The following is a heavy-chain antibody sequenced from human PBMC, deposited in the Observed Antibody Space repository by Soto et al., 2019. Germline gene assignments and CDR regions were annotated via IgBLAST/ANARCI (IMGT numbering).Heavy chain of an antibody. D-gene: IGHD2-15*01. CDR3: AREVSGNIVVVVAARNDAFDI. CDR2: IDPSDSYT. J-gene: IGHJ3*02. V-gene: IGHV5-10-1*01. Sequence: PGESLKISCKGSGYSLTSYWISWVRQMPGKGLEWMGRIDPSDSYTNYSPSFQGHVTISADKSISTAYLQWSSLKASDTAMYYCAREVSGNIVVVVAARNDAFDIWGQGTMVTVSS. CDR1: GYSLTSYW.